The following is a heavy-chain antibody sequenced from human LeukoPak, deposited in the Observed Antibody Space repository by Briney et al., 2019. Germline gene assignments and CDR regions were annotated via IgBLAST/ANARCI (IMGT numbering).Heavy chain of an antibody. Sequence: ETSETLSLTCTVSGGSISSGSYYWSWIRQPAGKGLEWIGRIYTSGSTNYNPSLKSRFTISVDTSKNQFSLKLSSVTAADTAVDYCARDRASWFDPWGQGTLVTVS. V-gene: IGHV4-61*02. CDR3: ARDRASWFDP. CDR2: IYTSGST. CDR1: GGSISSGSYY. J-gene: IGHJ5*02.